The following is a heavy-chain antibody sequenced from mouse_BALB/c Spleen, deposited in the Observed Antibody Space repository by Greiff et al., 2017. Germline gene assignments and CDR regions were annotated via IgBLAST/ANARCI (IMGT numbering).Heavy chain of an antibody. CDR1: GFAFSSYD. CDR2: ISSGGGST. V-gene: IGHV5-12-1*01. CDR3: ARQGREAWFAY. Sequence: EVKVVESGGGLVKPGGSLKLSCAASGFAFSSYDMSWVRQTPGQRLEWVAYISSGGGSTYYPDTVKGRFTISRDNAKNTLYLQMSSLKSEDTAMYYCARQGREAWFAYWGQGTLVTVSA. J-gene: IGHJ3*01.